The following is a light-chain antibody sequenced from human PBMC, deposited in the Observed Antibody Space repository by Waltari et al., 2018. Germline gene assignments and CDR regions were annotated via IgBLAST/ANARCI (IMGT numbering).Light chain of an antibody. CDR1: QSISKY. V-gene: IGKV3-20*01. J-gene: IGKJ1*01. CDR3: QKYGTLRAT. Sequence: EIMLTQSPGTLSLSPGERATLSCRASQSISKYLAWYQQKPGQPPRLLIYDGTSKDTGILNRFSGSGSGTEFSLAISSPEPGDYTLYYFQKYGTLRATFGQGTQVEMK. CDR2: DGT.